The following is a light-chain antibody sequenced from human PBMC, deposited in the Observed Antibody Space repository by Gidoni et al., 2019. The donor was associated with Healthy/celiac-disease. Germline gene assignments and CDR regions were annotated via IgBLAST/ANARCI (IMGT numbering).Light chain of an antibody. J-gene: IGKJ1*01. CDR1: QSVSSSY. CDR3: QQYGSSPPTWT. V-gene: IGKV3-20*01. CDR2: GAS. Sequence: EIVLTQSPGTLSLSPGERATLSCRASQSVSSSYLAWYQQTLGQAPRLLIYGASSRATGIPDSFSGSGSGTDFTLTISRLEPEDFAVYYCQQYGSSPPTWTFGQGTKVEIK.